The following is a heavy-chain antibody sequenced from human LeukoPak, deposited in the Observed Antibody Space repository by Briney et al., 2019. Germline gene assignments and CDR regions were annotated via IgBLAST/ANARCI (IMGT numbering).Heavy chain of an antibody. J-gene: IGHJ4*02. D-gene: IGHD3-22*01. Sequence: GGSLRLSCAASGFTFSSYDMNWVRQAPGKGLEWVSDISSSGSTIYYADSVKGRFTISRDNAKNSLYLQMNSLRAEDTAVYYCTREGYGYYSYWGQGTLVTVSS. CDR3: TREGYGYYSY. CDR1: GFTFSSYD. CDR2: ISSSGSTI. V-gene: IGHV3-48*03.